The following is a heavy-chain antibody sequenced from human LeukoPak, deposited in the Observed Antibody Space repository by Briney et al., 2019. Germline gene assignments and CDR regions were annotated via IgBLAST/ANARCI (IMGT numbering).Heavy chain of an antibody. D-gene: IGHD5-18*01. CDR2: ISWNSGSI. J-gene: IGHJ4*02. V-gene: IGHV3-9*01. CDR3: SRERGDREFDY. Sequence: GGSLRLSCAASGFTFDDYAMHWVRQAPGKGLEWVSGISWNSGSIGYADSVKGRFTISRDNSKNTVFLQMDSLRAEDTAQYYCSRERGDREFDYWGQGIMVTVSS. CDR1: GFTFDDYA.